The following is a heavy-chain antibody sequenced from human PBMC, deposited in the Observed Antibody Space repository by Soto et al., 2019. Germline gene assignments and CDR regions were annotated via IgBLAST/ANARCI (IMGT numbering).Heavy chain of an antibody. CDR3: ARDPEAVAGNEQYGMDV. CDR2: ISYDGSNK. J-gene: IGHJ6*02. V-gene: IGHV3-30-3*01. Sequence: GGSLRLSCAASGFTFSSYAMHWVRQAPGKGLEWVAVISYDGSNKYYADSVKGRFTISRDNSKNTLYLQMNSLRAEDTAVYYCARDPEAVAGNEQYGMDVWGQGTTVTVSS. CDR1: GFTFSSYA. D-gene: IGHD6-19*01.